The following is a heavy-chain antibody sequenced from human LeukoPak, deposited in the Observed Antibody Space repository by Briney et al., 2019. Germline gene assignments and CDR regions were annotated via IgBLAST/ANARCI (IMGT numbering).Heavy chain of an antibody. CDR1: GFTFTSGA. CDR2: TVSRGTT. CDR3: AKCSTSAYTTGWCNWIDP. Sequence: GGSLRLSCVASGFTFTSGAMNWVRQAPGKGLEWVSSTVSRGTTQYADSVKGRFTVSRDTSKNTLYLQMNSLRADDTAVYYCAKCSTSAYTTGWCNWIDPWGQGALVTVSS. D-gene: IGHD6-19*01. J-gene: IGHJ5*02. V-gene: IGHV3-23*01.